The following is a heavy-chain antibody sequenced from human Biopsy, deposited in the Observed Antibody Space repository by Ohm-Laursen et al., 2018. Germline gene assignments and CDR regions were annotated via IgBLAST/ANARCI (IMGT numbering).Heavy chain of an antibody. CDR3: ARLWGGYHFHGMDV. Sequence: PSETLSLTCTVSGGSISSYYWSWIRQPPGKGLECIGYIYYSGSTNYSPSLKSRFTMSVDTSKNQFSLKLSSVTAADTAVYYCARLWGGYHFHGMDVWGQGTTVTVSS. D-gene: IGHD7-27*01. V-gene: IGHV4-59*08. CDR1: GGSISSYY. J-gene: IGHJ6*02. CDR2: IYYSGST.